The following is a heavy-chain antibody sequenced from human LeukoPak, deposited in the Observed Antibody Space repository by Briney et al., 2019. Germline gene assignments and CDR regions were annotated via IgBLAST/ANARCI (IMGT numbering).Heavy chain of an antibody. CDR3: AKGRGLYSSSWFGAFDI. CDR1: GFTFSSYS. J-gene: IGHJ3*02. Sequence: GGSLRLSCAASGFTFSSYSMNWVRQAPGKGLEWVAFIRYDGSNKYYADSVKGRFTISRDNSKNTLYLQMNSLRAEDTAVYYCAKGRGLYSSSWFGAFDIWGQGTMVTVSS. V-gene: IGHV3-30*02. CDR2: IRYDGSNK. D-gene: IGHD6-13*01.